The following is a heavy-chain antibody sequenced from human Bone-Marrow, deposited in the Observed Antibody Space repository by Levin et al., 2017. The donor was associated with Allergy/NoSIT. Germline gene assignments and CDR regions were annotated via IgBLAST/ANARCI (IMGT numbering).Heavy chain of an antibody. CDR2: ISRSGTTT. Sequence: GGSLRLSCAASGFLFSDYSMTWVRQAPGKGLEWVSTISRSGTTTYYSDSVEGRFVISRDDSTNTVYLQMNSLRAEDTAIYYCAKAALGSSIWLGNAFDIRGQGAMVTVSS. CDR1: GFLFSDYS. V-gene: IGHV3-23*01. J-gene: IGHJ3*02. D-gene: IGHD2-2*01. CDR3: AKAALGSSIWLGNAFDI.